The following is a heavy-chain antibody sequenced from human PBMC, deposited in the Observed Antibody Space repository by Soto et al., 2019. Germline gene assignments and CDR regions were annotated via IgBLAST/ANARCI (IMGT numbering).Heavy chain of an antibody. CDR1: GFTFRSYW. Sequence: GGSLRLSCAASGFTFRSYWMTWVRQAPGKGLEWVANIKEDGSEKYFVDSVKGRFTISRDNAKKSLYLQMNSLRAEDTAMYYCAREGSGTYYYYYGMDVWGQGTTVTVS. D-gene: IGHD3-10*01. J-gene: IGHJ6*02. CDR3: AREGSGTYYYYYGMDV. V-gene: IGHV3-7*01. CDR2: IKEDGSEK.